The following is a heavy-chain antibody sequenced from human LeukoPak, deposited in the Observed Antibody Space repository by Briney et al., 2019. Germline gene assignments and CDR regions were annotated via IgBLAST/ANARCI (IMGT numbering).Heavy chain of an antibody. CDR3: ARDQAATNTQVRFCLD. V-gene: IGHV1-18*01. CDR1: GYTFTIYG. Sequence: GASVKVSFKASGYTFTIYGISWVRQAPGQGREGMGWISAYNGNTNFAQKLQGRVTMTTDTSTSPAYMDLRSLRSDDTAVYYCARDQAATNTQVRFCLDWGQGTLVTVSS. CDR2: ISAYNGNT. D-gene: IGHD3-9*01. J-gene: IGHJ4*02.